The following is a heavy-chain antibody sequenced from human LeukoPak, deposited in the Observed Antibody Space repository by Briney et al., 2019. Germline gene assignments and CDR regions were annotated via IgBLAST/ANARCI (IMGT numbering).Heavy chain of an antibody. CDR1: GFTFSNYE. J-gene: IGHJ4*02. V-gene: IGHV3-48*03. CDR2: ISGSGSTI. D-gene: IGHD3-16*01. Sequence: QTGGSLRLSCAASGFTFSNYEMNWVRQAPGKGLEWVSYISGSGSTIYYADSVKGRLTISRDNAKNSLYLQMNSLRAEDTAVYYCARLYYDFVWGIFDYWGQGTLVTVSS. CDR3: ARLYYDFVWGIFDY.